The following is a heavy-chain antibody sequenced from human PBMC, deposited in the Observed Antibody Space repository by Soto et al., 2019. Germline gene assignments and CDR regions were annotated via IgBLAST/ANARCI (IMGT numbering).Heavy chain of an antibody. Sequence: GASVKVSCKASGGTFSSYAISWVRQAPGQGLEWMGGIIPIFGTANYAQKFQGRVTITADESTSTAYMELSSLRSEDTAVYYGERNGEYSSFATYWGQGTVVPVSS. J-gene: IGHJ4*02. V-gene: IGHV1-69*13. CDR2: IIPIFGTA. CDR1: GGTFSSYA. CDR3: ERNGEYSSFATY. D-gene: IGHD6-6*01.